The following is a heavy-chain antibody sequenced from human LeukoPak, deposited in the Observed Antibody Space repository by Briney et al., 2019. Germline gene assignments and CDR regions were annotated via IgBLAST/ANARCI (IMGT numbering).Heavy chain of an antibody. CDR1: GGSFSGYY. D-gene: IGHD5-12*01. V-gene: IGHV4-34*01. J-gene: IGHJ3*02. Sequence: SETLSLTCAVYGGSFSGYYWSWIRQPPGKGLEWIGEINHSGSTNCNPSLKSRVTISVDTSKNQFSLKLSSVTAADTAVYYCARGRGYSGYDLGSYSSGWFLGPLDAFDIWGQGTMVTVSS. CDR3: ARGRGYSGYDLGSYSSGWFLGPLDAFDI. CDR2: INHSGST.